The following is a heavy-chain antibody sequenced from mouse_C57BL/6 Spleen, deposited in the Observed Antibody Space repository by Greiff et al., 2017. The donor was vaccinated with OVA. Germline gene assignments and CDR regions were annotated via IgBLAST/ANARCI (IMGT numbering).Heavy chain of an antibody. Sequence: VQGVESGPGLVAPSQSLSITCTVSGFSLTSYAISWVRQPPGKGLEWLGVIWTGGGTNYNSALKSRLSISKDNSKSQVFLKMNSLQTDDTARYYCARNRGYGYDDFDYWGQGTTLTVSS. J-gene: IGHJ2*01. CDR1: GFSLTSYA. CDR2: IWTGGGT. CDR3: ARNRGYGYDDFDY. V-gene: IGHV2-9-1*01. D-gene: IGHD2-2*01.